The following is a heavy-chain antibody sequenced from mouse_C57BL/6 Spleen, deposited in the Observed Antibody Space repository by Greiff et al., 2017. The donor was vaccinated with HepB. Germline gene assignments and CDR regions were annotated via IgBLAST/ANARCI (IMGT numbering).Heavy chain of an antibody. J-gene: IGHJ2*01. CDR2: IRNKANNHAT. V-gene: IGHV6-6*01. CDR1: GFTFSDAW. D-gene: IGHD1-1*01. CDR3: TRSSSYYGSSFDY. Sequence: EVKLQESGGGLVQPGGSMKLSCAASGFTFSDAWMDWVRQSPEKGLEWVAEIRNKANNHATYYAESVKGRFTISRDDSKSSVYLQMNSLRAEDTGIYYCTRSSSYYGSSFDYWGQGTTLTVSS.